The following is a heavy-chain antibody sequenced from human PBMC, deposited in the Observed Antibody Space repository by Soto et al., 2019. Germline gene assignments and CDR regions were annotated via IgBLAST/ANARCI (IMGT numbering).Heavy chain of an antibody. D-gene: IGHD6-6*01. CDR1: PRHISIGANY. V-gene: IGHV4-31*03. J-gene: IGHJ6*01. Sequence: SQTLRIPCPLSPRHISIGANYWSWIRQHPRKPRDSSGYIYYTGTTYYSPSLKSRLTISLDTSKNQCSLRLTSVTAADTAVYYCARDAYNPHSSSRGGSYYYDVDVWGQGTTFTVSS. CDR3: ARDAYNPHSSSRGGSYYYDVDV. CDR2: IYYTGTT.